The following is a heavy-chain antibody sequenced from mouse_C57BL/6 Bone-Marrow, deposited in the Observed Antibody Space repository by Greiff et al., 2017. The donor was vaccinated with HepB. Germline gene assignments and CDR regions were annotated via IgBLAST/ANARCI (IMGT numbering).Heavy chain of an antibody. CDR3: ARGCGYDDY. Sequence: DVQLQESGPGLVKPSQSLSLTCSVTGYSITSGYYWNWIRQFPGNKLEWMGYISYDGSNNYNPSLKNRISITRDTSKNQFFLKLNSVTTEDTATYYCARGCGYDDYWGQGTTLTVSS. J-gene: IGHJ2*01. D-gene: IGHD2-2*01. CDR2: ISYDGSN. V-gene: IGHV3-6*01. CDR1: GYSITSGYY.